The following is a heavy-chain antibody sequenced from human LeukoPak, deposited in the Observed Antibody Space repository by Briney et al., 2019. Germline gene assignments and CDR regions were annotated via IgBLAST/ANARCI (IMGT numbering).Heavy chain of an antibody. CDR1: GYTFTNYY. J-gene: IGHJ4*02. CDR3: AREESGGYFDY. CDR2: INPTGTST. V-gene: IGHV1-46*01. Sequence: SVKVSCKASGYTFTNYYMHWVRQAPGQGLEWMGLINPTGTSTNYAQKFRGRVTMTRDTSTTTVYMELSSLRSEDTAVYYCAREESGGYFDYWGQGTLVTVSS. D-gene: IGHD2-8*02.